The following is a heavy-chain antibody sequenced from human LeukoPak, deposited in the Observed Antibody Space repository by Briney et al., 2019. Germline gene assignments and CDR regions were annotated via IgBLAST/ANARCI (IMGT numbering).Heavy chain of an antibody. CDR2: ISSSGSTI. D-gene: IGHD3-22*01. J-gene: IGHJ3*02. Sequence: GGSLRLSCAASGFTFSGYYMSWIRQAPGKGLEWVSYISSSGSTIYYADSVKGRFTISRDNAKNSLYRQMNSLRAEDTAVYYCASSEEYYYDSSGYAGAFDIWGQGTMVTVSS. CDR3: ASSEEYYYDSSGYAGAFDI. V-gene: IGHV3-11*01. CDR1: GFTFSGYY.